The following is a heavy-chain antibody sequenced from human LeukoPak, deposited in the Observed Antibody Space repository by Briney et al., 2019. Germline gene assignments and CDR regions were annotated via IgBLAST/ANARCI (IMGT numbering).Heavy chain of an antibody. CDR2: ISSSSSYI. Sequence: GGSLRLSCAASGFTFSSYSMNWVRQAPGKGLEWVSSISSSSSYIYYADSGKGRFTISRDNAKNSLYLQMNSLRAEDTAVYYCARDRGRWFTISPGPDYYGMDVWGQGTTVTVSS. D-gene: IGHD3-9*01. V-gene: IGHV3-21*01. CDR1: GFTFSSYS. J-gene: IGHJ6*02. CDR3: ARDRGRWFTISPGPDYYGMDV.